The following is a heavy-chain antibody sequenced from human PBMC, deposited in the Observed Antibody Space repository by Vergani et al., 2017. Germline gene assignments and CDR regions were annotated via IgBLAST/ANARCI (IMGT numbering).Heavy chain of an antibody. D-gene: IGHD1-26*01. V-gene: IGHV3-23*01. J-gene: IGHJ4*02. CDR1: GFTFSSYA. CDR3: AKDQVGATRRSDY. Sequence: EVQLLESGGGLVQPGGSLRLSCAASGFTFSSYAMSWVRQAPGKGLEWVSAISGSGGSPYYADSVKGRFTISRDNSKNTLYLQMNSLRAEDTAVYYCAKDQVGATRRSDYWGQGTLVTVSS. CDR2: ISGSGGSP.